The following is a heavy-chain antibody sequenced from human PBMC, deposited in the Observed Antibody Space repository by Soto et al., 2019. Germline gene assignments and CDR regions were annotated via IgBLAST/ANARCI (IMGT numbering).Heavy chain of an antibody. J-gene: IGHJ6*03. CDR1: GFTVSSNY. Sequence: GGSLRLSCAASGFTVSSNYMSWVRQAPGKGLEWVSVIYSGGSTYYADSVKGRFTISRHNSKNTLYLQMNSLRAEDTAVYYCARELTMVRGNFYHYYYYYMDVWGKGTTVTVSS. CDR2: IYSGGST. V-gene: IGHV3-53*04. CDR3: ARELTMVRGNFYHYYYYYMDV. D-gene: IGHD3-10*01.